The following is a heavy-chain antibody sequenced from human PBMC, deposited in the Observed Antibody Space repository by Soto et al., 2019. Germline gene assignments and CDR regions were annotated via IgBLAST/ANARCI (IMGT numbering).Heavy chain of an antibody. CDR2: IYYSGST. J-gene: IGHJ6*02. CDR3: ASQASPYYYYGMDV. V-gene: IGHV4-39*01. Sequence: IYYSGSTCYNPSLKSRVTISVDTSKNQFSLKLSSVTAADTAVYYCASQASPYYYYGMDVWGQGTTVTVSS.